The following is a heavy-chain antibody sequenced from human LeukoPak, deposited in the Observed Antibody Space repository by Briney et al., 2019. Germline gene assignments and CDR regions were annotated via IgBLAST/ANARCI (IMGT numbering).Heavy chain of an antibody. D-gene: IGHD2-2*02. V-gene: IGHV1-69*05. Sequence: SSVKVSCKASGGTFSSYAISWVRQAPGQGLEWMGGIIPIFGTANYAQKLQGRVTITTDESTSTAYMELSRLRSEDAAVYYCARGGYRVVPAGIPKQYYYYYMDVWGKGTTVTVSS. J-gene: IGHJ6*03. CDR1: GGTFSSYA. CDR2: IIPIFGTA. CDR3: ARGGYRVVPAGIPKQYYYYYMDV.